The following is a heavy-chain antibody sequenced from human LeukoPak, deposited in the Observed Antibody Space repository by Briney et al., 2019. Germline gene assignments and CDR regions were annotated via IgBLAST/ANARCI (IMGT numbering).Heavy chain of an antibody. CDR1: GGSTSSYY. D-gene: IGHD3-16*01. CDR3: AQQGGYYYGMDV. Sequence: SETLSLTCTVSGGSTSSYYWSWIRQPPGKGLEWIGYIYYSGSTNYNPSLKSRVTISVDTSKNQFSLKLSSVTAADTAVYYCAQQGGYYYGMDVWGQGTTVTVSS. V-gene: IGHV4-59*12. J-gene: IGHJ6*02. CDR2: IYYSGST.